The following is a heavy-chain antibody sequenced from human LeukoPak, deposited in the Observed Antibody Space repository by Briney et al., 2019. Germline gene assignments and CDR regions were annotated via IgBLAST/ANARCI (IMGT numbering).Heavy chain of an antibody. CDR3: ARNSFDSSGSYYMDV. J-gene: IGHJ6*03. V-gene: IGHV3-23*01. Sequence: GGSLRLSCAASGFTFSSYGMSWVRQAPGKGLEWVSAISGSGGSTYYADSVKGRFTISRDNSKNTLYLQMNSLRAEDTAVYYCARNSFDSSGSYYMDVWGKGTTVTVSS. CDR2: ISGSGGST. D-gene: IGHD3-22*01. CDR1: GFTFSSYG.